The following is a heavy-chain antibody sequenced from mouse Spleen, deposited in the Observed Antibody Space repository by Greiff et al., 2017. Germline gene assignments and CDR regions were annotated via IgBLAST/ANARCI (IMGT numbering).Heavy chain of an antibody. V-gene: IGHV14-1*01. D-gene: IGHD2-3*01. CDR1: GFNIKDYY. J-gene: IGHJ1*01. CDR2: IDPEDGDT. Sequence: EVKLVESGAELVRPGASVKLSCTASGFNIKDYYMHWVKQRPEQGLEWIGRIDPEDGDTEYAPKFQGKATMTADTSSNTAYLQLSSLTSEDTAVYYCTTDWDDGYSYWYFDAWGAGTTVTVSS. CDR3: TTDWDDGYSYWYFDA.